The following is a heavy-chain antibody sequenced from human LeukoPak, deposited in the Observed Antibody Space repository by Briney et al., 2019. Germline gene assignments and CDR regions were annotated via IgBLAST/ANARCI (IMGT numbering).Heavy chain of an antibody. CDR2: IYPGDSDT. V-gene: IGHV5-51*01. Sequence: GESLKISCKASGYPFTSYYIAWVRQMPGKGLEWMGIIYPGDSDTRYSPSFQGQVTISADKSISTAYLQWSSLKASDTAMYYCARSASYYYYMDVWGKGTTVTVSS. CDR1: GYPFTSYY. CDR3: ARSASYYYYMDV. J-gene: IGHJ6*03.